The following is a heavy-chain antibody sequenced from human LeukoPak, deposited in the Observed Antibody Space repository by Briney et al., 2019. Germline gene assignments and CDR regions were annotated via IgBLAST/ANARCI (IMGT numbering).Heavy chain of an antibody. J-gene: IGHJ6*03. D-gene: IGHD6-19*01. Sequence: SETLSLTCAVYGGSFSGYYWSWIRQPPGKGLEWIGEINHSGSTNYNPSLKSRVTISVDTSKNQFSLKLSSVTAADTAVYYCAREASGWPINYYYYMDVWGKGTTVTVSS. V-gene: IGHV4-34*01. CDR3: AREASGWPINYYYYMDV. CDR2: INHSGST. CDR1: GGSFSGYY.